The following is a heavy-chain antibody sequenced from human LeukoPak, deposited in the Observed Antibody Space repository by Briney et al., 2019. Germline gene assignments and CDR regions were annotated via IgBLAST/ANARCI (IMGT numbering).Heavy chain of an antibody. J-gene: IGHJ4*02. D-gene: IGHD4-17*01. CDR3: VRAIDGDYADY. V-gene: IGHV3-66*01. CDR1: GLTVSSNY. Sequence: GGSLRLSCAASGLTVSSNYMRWVRQAPGKSLEWVSVIYSGGSTYYADSVKGRFTISRDNSRNTLYLQMNSLTVEDTAVYYCVRAIDGDYADYWGQGTLVTVSS. CDR2: IYSGGST.